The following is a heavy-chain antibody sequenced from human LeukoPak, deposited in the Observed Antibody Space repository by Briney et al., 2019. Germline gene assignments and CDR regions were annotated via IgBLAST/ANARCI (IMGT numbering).Heavy chain of an antibody. CDR3: ARDLAVVTPGFWSDY. Sequence: GGSLRLSCAASGFTFSSYSMNWVRQAPGKGLEWVSSINSSSTYIYYADSVKGRFTISRDNAKNSLYLQMNSLRAEDTAVYYCARDLAVVTPGFWSDYWGQGTLVTVSS. V-gene: IGHV3-21*01. CDR1: GFTFSSYS. J-gene: IGHJ4*02. D-gene: IGHD4-23*01. CDR2: INSSSTYI.